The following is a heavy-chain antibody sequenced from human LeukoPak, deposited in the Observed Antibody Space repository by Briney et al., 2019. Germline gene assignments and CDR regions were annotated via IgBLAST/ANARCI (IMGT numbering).Heavy chain of an antibody. D-gene: IGHD2-2*01. CDR1: GYTFTGYY. CDR2: INPNSGGT. CDR3: ARRPMPVIVVVPPGLDY. J-gene: IGHJ4*02. V-gene: IGHV1-2*02. Sequence: ASVKVSCKASGYTFTGYYMHWVRQAPAQGLEWMGWINPNSGGTNYAQKFQGRVTMTRDTSISTAYMELSRLRSDDTAVYYCARRPMPVIVVVPPGLDYWGQGTLVTVSS.